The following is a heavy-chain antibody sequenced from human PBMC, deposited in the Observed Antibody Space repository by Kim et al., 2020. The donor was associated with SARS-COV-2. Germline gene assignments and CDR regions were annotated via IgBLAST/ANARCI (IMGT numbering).Heavy chain of an antibody. Sequence: SETLSLTCAVYGGSFSGYYWSWIRQPPGKGLEWIGEINHSGSTNYNPSLKSRVTISVDTSKNQFSLKLSSVTAADTAVYYCARAKYVLRFLEWLLHYYY. CDR2: INHSGST. D-gene: IGHD3-3*01. CDR1: GGSFSGYY. J-gene: IGHJ6*03. CDR3: ARAKYVLRFLEWLLHYYY. V-gene: IGHV4-34*01.